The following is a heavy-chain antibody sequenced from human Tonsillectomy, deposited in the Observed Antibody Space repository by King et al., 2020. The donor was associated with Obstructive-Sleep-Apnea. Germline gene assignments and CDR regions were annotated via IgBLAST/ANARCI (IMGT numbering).Heavy chain of an antibody. CDR3: AKPEKYCTNAVCHPSFDY. CDR1: GFTFSTYA. V-gene: IGHV3-23*04. D-gene: IGHD2-8*01. J-gene: IGHJ4*02. CDR2: ISGRGDST. Sequence: VQLVESGGGLVQPGGSLRLSCAASGFTFSTYAMSWVRQAPGKGLEWVSVISGRGDSTYYADSVKGRFTISRDNSKNTLYLQMNSLRAEDTAVYYCAKPEKYCTNAVCHPSFDYWGQGTLVTVSS.